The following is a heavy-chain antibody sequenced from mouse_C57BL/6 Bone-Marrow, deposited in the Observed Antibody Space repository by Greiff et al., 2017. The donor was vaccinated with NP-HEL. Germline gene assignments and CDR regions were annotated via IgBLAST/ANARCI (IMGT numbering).Heavy chain of an antibody. Sequence: VQLQQSGAELVRPGASVTLSCKASGYTFTDYEMHWVKQTPVHGLEWIGAIDPETGGTAYNQKFKGKAILTADKSSSTAYMELRGLTSEDSAVYYCTRDTTEGDYWGQGTSVTVSS. D-gene: IGHD1-1*01. CDR3: TRDTTEGDY. J-gene: IGHJ4*01. CDR1: GYTFTDYE. CDR2: IDPETGGT. V-gene: IGHV1-15*01.